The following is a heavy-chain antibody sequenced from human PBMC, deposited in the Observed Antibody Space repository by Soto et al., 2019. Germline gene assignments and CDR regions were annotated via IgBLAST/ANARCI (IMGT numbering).Heavy chain of an antibody. V-gene: IGHV3-49*03. J-gene: IGHJ4*02. Sequence: GGSLRLSCTASGFTFGDYAMSWFRQAPGKGLEWVGFIRSKAYGGTTEYAGSVKGRFTISRDDSKSIAYLQMNSLKTEDTAVYYCTRGDIWLFEGGRAYWGQGTLVTVSS. CDR2: IRSKAYGGTT. D-gene: IGHD2-15*01. CDR1: GFTFGDYA. CDR3: TRGDIWLFEGGRAY.